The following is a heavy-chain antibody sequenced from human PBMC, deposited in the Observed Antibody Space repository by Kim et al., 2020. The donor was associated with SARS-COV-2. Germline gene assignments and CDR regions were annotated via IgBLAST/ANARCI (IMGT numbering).Heavy chain of an antibody. CDR2: ISSRGTSI. D-gene: IGHD1-7*01. J-gene: IGHJ4*02. CDR3: ATIRARGAPGELPNYFDN. CDR1: GLTFSDYE. V-gene: IGHV3-48*03. Sequence: GGSLRLSCEASGLTFSDYEMNWVRQAAGKGLEWVSYISSRGTSIFYADSVKGRFTFSRDNTKNSVSLHMNSLRVEDTALYFCATIRARGAPGELPNYFDNWGQGILVSVSS.